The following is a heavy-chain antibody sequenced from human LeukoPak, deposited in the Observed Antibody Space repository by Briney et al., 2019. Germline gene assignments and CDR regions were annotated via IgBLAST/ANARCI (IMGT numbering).Heavy chain of an antibody. V-gene: IGHV3-9*03. Sequence: PGGSLRLSCAASGFTFDDYAMHWVRQAPGKGLEWVSGISWNSGSIGYADSVKGRFTISRDNAKNSLYLQMNSLRAEDMALYYCAKDIGGGGGAFDIWGQGTMVTVSS. CDR2: ISWNSGSI. CDR3: AKDIGGGGGAFDI. CDR1: GFTFDDYA. J-gene: IGHJ3*02. D-gene: IGHD3-16*01.